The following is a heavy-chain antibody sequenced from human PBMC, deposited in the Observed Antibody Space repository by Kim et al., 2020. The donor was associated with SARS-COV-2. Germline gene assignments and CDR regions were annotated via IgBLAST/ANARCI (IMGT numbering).Heavy chain of an antibody. D-gene: IGHD2-15*01. CDR3: ARGFVVETADKVYYYGMDV. V-gene: IGHV3-7*03. J-gene: IGHJ6*01. CDR2: IKEDGSRQ. CDR1: DFTFSKSW. Sequence: GGSLRLSCAASDFTFSKSWMSWVRQAPGKGLEWVANIKEDGSRQYYVDSVKGRFTISRDNAKNSLYLQMNSLRAEDTAVYYCARGFVVETADKVYYYGMDVWGQGTTVTVSS.